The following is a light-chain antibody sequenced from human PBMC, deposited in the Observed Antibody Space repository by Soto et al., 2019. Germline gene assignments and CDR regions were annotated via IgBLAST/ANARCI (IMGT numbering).Light chain of an antibody. CDR1: QTISTF. CDR2: DAS. V-gene: IGKV3-11*01. J-gene: IGKJ4*01. Sequence: EIVLTQSPATLSLAPGERATLSCRASQTISTFLAWYQQKPGQAPRLLIYDASNRATGVPARFSGSGSETHFTLSIDSLEPEDSGVYYCQQRDCWPPLSFGGGTRVEIK. CDR3: QQRDCWPPLS.